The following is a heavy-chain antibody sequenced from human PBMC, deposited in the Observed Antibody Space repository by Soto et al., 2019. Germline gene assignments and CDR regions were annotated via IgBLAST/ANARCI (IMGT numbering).Heavy chain of an antibody. Sequence: EVQLVESGGGLVQPGRSLRLSCAASGFTFDDYAMHWVRQAPGKGLEWVSSISWKSDIIGYVDSVKGRFTISRDNAKNSLYLQMNSLRAEDTALYYCAKSIGGTANGMDVWGQGTTVTVSS. CDR3: AKSIGGTANGMDV. D-gene: IGHD2-21*02. CDR1: GFTFDDYA. V-gene: IGHV3-9*01. CDR2: ISWKSDII. J-gene: IGHJ6*02.